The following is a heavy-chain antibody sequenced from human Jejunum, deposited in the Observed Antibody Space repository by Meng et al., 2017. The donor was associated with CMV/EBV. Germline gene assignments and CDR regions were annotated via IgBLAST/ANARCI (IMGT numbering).Heavy chain of an antibody. CDR2: ISSDGNNR. V-gene: IGHV3-30-3*01. CDR1: GFTFSTYA. CDR3: ARTLLADYGDHV. J-gene: IGHJ4*02. Sequence: CAASGFTFSTYAMHWVRQAPGKGLEWAAVISSDGNNRYYAHSVRGRFTISRDNSKNTLYLQMNSLRGDDTAVYYCARTLLADYGDHVWGQGTLVTVSS. D-gene: IGHD4-17*01.